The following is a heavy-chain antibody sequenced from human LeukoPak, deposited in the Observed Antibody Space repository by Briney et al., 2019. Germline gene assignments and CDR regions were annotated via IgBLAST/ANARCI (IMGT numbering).Heavy chain of an antibody. CDR1: GFTFSTYD. D-gene: IGHD5-18*01. CDR2: ISTSGGHI. CDR3: AKNRGTGMAFYDY. Sequence: GGSLRLSCTASGFTFSTYDMTWVRRAPAKGLEWVSAISTSGGHIYYADSVKGRFTSSRDNSKSTRFLQMNNLRAEDTAIYYCAKNRGTGMAFYDYWGQGTQVTVSS. J-gene: IGHJ4*02. V-gene: IGHV3-23*01.